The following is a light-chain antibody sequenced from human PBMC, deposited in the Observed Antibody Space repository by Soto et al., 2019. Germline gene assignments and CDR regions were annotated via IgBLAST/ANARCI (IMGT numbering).Light chain of an antibody. CDR3: CSYTVSGTSV. CDR2: AVS. CDR1: SRDVGGDNY. J-gene: IGLJ1*01. Sequence: QSAVTQPASVSGSPGQSMTISCTGTSRDVGGDNYVSWYQQHPGKAPKLMIYAVSNRPSGVSNRFSGSKSGNTATLTISGLQAEDEADYYCCSYTVSGTSVFGPGTKVTVI. V-gene: IGLV2-14*01.